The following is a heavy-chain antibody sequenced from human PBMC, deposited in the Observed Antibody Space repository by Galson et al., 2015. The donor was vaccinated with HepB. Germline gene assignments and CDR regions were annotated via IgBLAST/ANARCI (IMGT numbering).Heavy chain of an antibody. Sequence: SVKVSCKASGYTFTGYYMHWVRQAPGQGLEWMGRINPNSGGTNYAQKFQGRVTMTRDTSISTAYMELSRLRSDDTAVYYCARSPETHIVVVVALGYWGQGTLVTVSS. CDR2: INPNSGGT. CDR3: ARSPETHIVVVVALGY. V-gene: IGHV1-2*06. D-gene: IGHD2-15*01. J-gene: IGHJ4*02. CDR1: GYTFTGYY.